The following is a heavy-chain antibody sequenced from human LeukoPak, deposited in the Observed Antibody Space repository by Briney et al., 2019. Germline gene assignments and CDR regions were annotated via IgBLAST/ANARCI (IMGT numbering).Heavy chain of an antibody. CDR1: GGTFSSYA. V-gene: IGHV1-69*04. D-gene: IGHD2-2*01. J-gene: IGHJ4*02. CDR3: ARDRSPCSSTSCYRYFDY. CDR2: IIPILGIA. Sequence: ASVRVSCKASGGTFSSYAISWVRQAPGQGLEWMGRIIPILGIANYAQKFQGRVTITADKSTSTAYMELSSLRSEDTAVYYCARDRSPCSSTSCYRYFDYWGQGTLVTVSS.